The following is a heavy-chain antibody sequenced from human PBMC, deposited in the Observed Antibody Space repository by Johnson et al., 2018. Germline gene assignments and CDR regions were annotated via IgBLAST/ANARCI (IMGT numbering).Heavy chain of an antibody. CDR3: AKGVVAELQLGTFDS. D-gene: IGHD1-7*01. CDR1: AFTFSSYA. V-gene: IGHV3-23*04. CDR2: ISGSSGTT. J-gene: IGHJ3*02. Sequence: VQLVESGGGLVQXGGSXRIXCGASAFTFSSYAMSWVRQATGKGLEWVSVISGSSGTTYYADSVKGRFTIPRDNAKPALYTQVNRLRAEDTALYYCAKGVVAELQLGTFDSWGQGTMVTVSS.